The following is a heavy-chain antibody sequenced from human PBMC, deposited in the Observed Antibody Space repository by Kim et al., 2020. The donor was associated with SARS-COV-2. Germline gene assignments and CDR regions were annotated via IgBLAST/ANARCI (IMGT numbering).Heavy chain of an antibody. CDR2: INHSGST. CDR1: GGSFSGYY. V-gene: IGHV4-34*01. CDR3: ARPTNYVWGSYRFDAFDI. J-gene: IGHJ3*02. Sequence: SETLSLTCAVYGGSFSGYYWSWIRQPPGKGLEWIGEINHSGSTNYNPSLKSRVTISVDTSKNQFSLKLSSVTAADTAVYYCARPTNYVWGSYRFDAFDIWGQGTMVTVSS. D-gene: IGHD3-16*02.